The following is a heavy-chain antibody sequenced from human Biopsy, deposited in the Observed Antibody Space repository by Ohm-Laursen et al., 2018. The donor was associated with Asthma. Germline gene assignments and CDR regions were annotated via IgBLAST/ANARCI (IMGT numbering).Heavy chain of an antibody. V-gene: IGHV3-30*01. J-gene: IGHJ3*02. CDR3: VRDDTGDAFDI. D-gene: IGHD5-18*01. CDR2: ISKDASTQ. CDR1: GFSFSNFA. Sequence: SLRLSCAASGFSFSNFAIHWVRQAPGKGLEWVGVISKDASTQDYADSVKGRFTMARDNSKNTLDLQMNSLREEDTAVYYCVRDDTGDAFDIWGQGTVVSVSS.